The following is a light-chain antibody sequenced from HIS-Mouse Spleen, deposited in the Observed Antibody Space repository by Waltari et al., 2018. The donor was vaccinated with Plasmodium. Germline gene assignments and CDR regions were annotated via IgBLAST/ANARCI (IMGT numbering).Light chain of an antibody. J-gene: IGLJ3*02. CDR1: ALPKNL. V-gene: IGLV3-10*01. CDR2: EDS. Sequence: SYELTQPPSVSVSPGQTARTTCSGDALPKNLAYWYQQKSGQAPVLVIYEDSKRPSGIPERFSGSSSGTMATLTISGAQVEDEADYYCYSTDSSGNHRVFGGGTKLTVL. CDR3: YSTDSSGNHRV.